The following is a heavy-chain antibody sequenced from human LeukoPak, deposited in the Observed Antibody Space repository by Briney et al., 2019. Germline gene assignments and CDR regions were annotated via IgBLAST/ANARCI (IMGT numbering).Heavy chain of an antibody. CDR2: IKQDGSGK. D-gene: IGHD2-15*01. V-gene: IGHV3-7*03. CDR1: GFTFSSYW. CDR3: AKAPVTTCSGAYCYPFDY. J-gene: IGHJ4*02. Sequence: GGSLRLSCAASGFTFSSYWMSWVRQAPGKGLEWVANIKQDGSGKYYVDSVKGRFTISRDNSKNTLYLQMNSLRAGDAAVYYCAKAPVTTCSGAYCYPFDYWSQGTLVTVSS.